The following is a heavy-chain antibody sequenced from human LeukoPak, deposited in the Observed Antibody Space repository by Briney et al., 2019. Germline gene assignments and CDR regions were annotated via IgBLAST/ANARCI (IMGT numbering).Heavy chain of an antibody. CDR2: TYYRSKWYN. V-gene: IGHV6-1*01. D-gene: IGHD1-7*01. Sequence: SQTLSLTCAISGDSVSSNSAAWNWIRQSPSRGLEWLGRTYYRSKWYNDYAVSVKSRITTNPDTSKNQFSLQLNSVTPEDTAVYYCARSGLELRPNWFDPWGQGTLVTVSS. J-gene: IGHJ5*02. CDR3: ARSGLELRPNWFDP. CDR1: GDSVSSNSAA.